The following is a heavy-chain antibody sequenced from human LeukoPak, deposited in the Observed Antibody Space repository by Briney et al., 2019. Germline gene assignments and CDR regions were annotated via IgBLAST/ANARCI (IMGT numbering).Heavy chain of an antibody. CDR3: ARGIAAADYYFDY. Sequence: SETLSLTCAVYGGSFSGYYWSWIRQPPGKGLEWIGEINHSGSTNYNPSLKSRVTISVDTPKNQFSLKLSSVTAADTAVYYCARGIAAADYYFDYWGQGTLVTVSS. J-gene: IGHJ4*02. V-gene: IGHV4-34*01. CDR2: INHSGST. D-gene: IGHD6-13*01. CDR1: GGSFSGYY.